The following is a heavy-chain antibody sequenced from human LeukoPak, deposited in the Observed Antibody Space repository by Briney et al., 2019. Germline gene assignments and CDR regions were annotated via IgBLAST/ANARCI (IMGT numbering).Heavy chain of an antibody. V-gene: IGHV1-2*02. CDR2: INPNSGGT. J-gene: IGHJ5*02. D-gene: IGHD3-3*01. CDR1: GYTFTGYY. CDR3: ATIYDFWSGYEAREYNWFDP. Sequence: ASVKVSCKASGYTFTGYYMHWVRQAPGQGLEWMGWINPNSGGTNYAQKFQGRVTMTEDTSTDTAYMELSSLRSEDTAVYYCATIYDFWSGYEAREYNWFDPWGQGTLVTVSS.